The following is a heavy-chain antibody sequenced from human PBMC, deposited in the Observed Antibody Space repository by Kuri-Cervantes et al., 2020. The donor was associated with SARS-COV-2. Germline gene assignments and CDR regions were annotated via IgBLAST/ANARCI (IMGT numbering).Heavy chain of an antibody. V-gene: IGHV3-30*07. J-gene: IGHJ2*01. CDR2: ISYDGSNK. CDR3: ARDRTMVVGSSWYFAL. CDR1: GFNFSSYS. Sequence: GESLKISCAASGFNFSSYSMHWVRQAQGKGLEWVAGISYDGSNKYYAVSVKGRFTISRDNSKNTLYLEMNSLRVEDAAVYYCARDRTMVVGSSWYFALWGRGTLVTVSS. D-gene: IGHD3-10*01.